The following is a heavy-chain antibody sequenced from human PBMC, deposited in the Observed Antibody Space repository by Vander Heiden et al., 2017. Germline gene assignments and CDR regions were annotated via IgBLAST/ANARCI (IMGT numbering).Heavy chain of an antibody. CDR2: IRSSSSYI. V-gene: IGHV3-21*01. D-gene: IGHD3-22*01. CDR3: ARDRDGFKYYYDSSGYYSH. J-gene: IGHJ4*02. Sequence: EVQLVESGGGLLKTGGSLRLDRAACGWTLRSHGRNGGRQAPGKGLEWFSSIRSSSSYIHHADSVKGRFTISRDNAKNSLYLQMNSLRAEDTAVYYCARDRDGFKYYYDSSGYYSHWGQGPLVTVSS. CDR1: GWTLRSHG.